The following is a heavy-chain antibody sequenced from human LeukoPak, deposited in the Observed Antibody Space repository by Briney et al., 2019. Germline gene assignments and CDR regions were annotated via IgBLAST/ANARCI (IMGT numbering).Heavy chain of an antibody. D-gene: IGHD5-24*01. CDR3: ARWIPLRWLQFGDAFDI. V-gene: IGHV4-38-2*02. CDR2: IYHSGST. J-gene: IGHJ3*02. CDR1: GYSISSGYY. Sequence: SETLSLTCTVSGYSISSGYYWGWIRQPPGKGLEWIGNIYHSGSTYYNPSLKSRVTISVDTSKNQFSLKLSSVTAADTAVYYCARWIPLRWLQFGDAFDIWGQGTMVTVSS.